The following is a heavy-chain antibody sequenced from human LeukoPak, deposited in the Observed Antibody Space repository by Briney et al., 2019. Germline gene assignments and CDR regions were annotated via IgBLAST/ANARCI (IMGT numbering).Heavy chain of an antibody. D-gene: IGHD2/OR15-2a*01. CDR1: GFTFCSYA. J-gene: IGHJ4*02. Sequence: GGSLRLSCAVSGFTFCSYAMSWVRQAPGKGLEWVSAISGSGGSTYYADSVKGRFTIYRDNSKNTLYLQMNSLRAEDTAVYYCAKHRLFLFDFDYWGQGTLVTVSS. CDR3: AKHRLFLFDFDY. V-gene: IGHV3-23*01. CDR2: ISGSGGST.